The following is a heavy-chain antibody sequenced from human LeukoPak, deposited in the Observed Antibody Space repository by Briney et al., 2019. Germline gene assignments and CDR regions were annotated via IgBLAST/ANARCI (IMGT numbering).Heavy chain of an antibody. J-gene: IGHJ4*02. CDR2: LYYSGST. Sequence: SETLSLTCTVSGGSISSSSNSWGWIRQPPGKGLEWIGSLYYSGSTYFNPSLKSRVTISVDTSKNQFSLKLNSVTAADTAVYYCARMFRSGLGTRVADYWGQGTLVTVSS. D-gene: IGHD3-3*01. CDR3: ARMFRSGLGTRVADY. CDR1: GGSISSSSNS. V-gene: IGHV4-39*07.